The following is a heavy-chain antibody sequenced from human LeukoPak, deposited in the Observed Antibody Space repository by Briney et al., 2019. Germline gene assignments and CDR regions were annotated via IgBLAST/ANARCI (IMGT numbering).Heavy chain of an antibody. V-gene: IGHV3-33*01. Sequence: GGSLRLSCAASGFTFSSYGMHWVRQAPGKGLEWMAVIWYDGSNKYYADSVKGRFTISRDNSKNTLYLQMNSLRAEDTAVYYCARGRHVDTAMVRYYFDYWGQGTLVTVSS. CDR2: IWYDGSNK. D-gene: IGHD5-18*01. CDR1: GFTFSSYG. J-gene: IGHJ4*02. CDR3: ARGRHVDTAMVRYYFDY.